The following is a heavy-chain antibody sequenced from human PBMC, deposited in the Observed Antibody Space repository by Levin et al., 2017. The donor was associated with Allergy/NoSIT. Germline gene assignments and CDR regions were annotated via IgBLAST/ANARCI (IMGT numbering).Heavy chain of an antibody. CDR1: GFTFSSYA. Sequence: GGSLRLSCAASGFTFSSYAMSWVRQAPGKGLEWVSAISGSGGSTYYADSVKGRFTISRDNSKNTLYLQMNSLRAEDTAVYYCAKGGYCSGGSCYDTYWGQGTLVTVSS. J-gene: IGHJ4*02. V-gene: IGHV3-23*01. CDR3: AKGGYCSGGSCYDTY. D-gene: IGHD2-15*01. CDR2: ISGSGGST.